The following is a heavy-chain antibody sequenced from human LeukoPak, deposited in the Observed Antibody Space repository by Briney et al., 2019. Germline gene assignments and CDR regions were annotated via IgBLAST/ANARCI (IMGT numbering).Heavy chain of an antibody. CDR1: GFTVTSNY. CDR2: IYSGGST. D-gene: IGHD3-10*01. V-gene: IGHV3-66*01. Sequence: PGGSLRLSCAASGFTVTSNYMSWVRQAPGKGLGRVSVIYSGGSTFYADSVKGRFTISRDNSKNTVYLQMNSLRAEDTAVYYCAREDYYGSGSWDWGQGTMVTVSS. CDR3: AREDYYGSGSWD. J-gene: IGHJ3*01.